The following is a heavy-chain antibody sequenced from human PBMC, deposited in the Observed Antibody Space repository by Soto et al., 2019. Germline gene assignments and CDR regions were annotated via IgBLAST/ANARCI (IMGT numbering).Heavy chain of an antibody. CDR2: ISAYSGNI. J-gene: IGHJ4*02. CDR3: AAELPDYYDSSGYYPGSPFDY. D-gene: IGHD3-22*01. V-gene: IGHV1-18*01. CDR1: GYTFTSYG. Sequence: ASVKVSCKTSGYTFTSYGTSWVRQVPGQGLEWMGWISAYSGNINYAQRFQDRVTMTTDTSTSTAYMELRSLRSDDTAVYYCAAELPDYYDSSGYYPGSPFDYWGQGTLVTVSS.